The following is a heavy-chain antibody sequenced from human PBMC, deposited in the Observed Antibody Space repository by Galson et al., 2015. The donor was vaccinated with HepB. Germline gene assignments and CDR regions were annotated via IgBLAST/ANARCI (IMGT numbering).Heavy chain of an antibody. D-gene: IGHD3-22*01. CDR1: GDSVSSNSAA. CDR3: ARSASQSITMIVAVTAFDY. V-gene: IGHV6-1*01. Sequence: CAISGDSVSSNSAAWNWIRQSPSRGLEWLGRTYYRSKWYNDYAVSVKSRITINPDTSKNQFSLQLNSVTPEDTAVYYCARSASQSITMIVAVTAFDYWGQGTLVTVSS. CDR2: TYYRSKWYN. J-gene: IGHJ4*02.